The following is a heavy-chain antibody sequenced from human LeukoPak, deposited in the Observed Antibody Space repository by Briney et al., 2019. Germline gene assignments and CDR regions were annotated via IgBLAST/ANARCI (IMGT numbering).Heavy chain of an antibody. CDR2: INHSGST. J-gene: IGHJ3*02. D-gene: IGHD2-2*01. Sequence: SETLSLTCAVYGGSFSGYYWSWIRQPPGKGLKWIGEINHSGSTNYNPSLKSRVTISVDTSKNQFSLKLSSVTAADTAVYYCARGGLYCSSTSCNDAFDIWGQGTMVTVSS. CDR1: GGSFSGYY. CDR3: ARGGLYCSSTSCNDAFDI. V-gene: IGHV4-34*01.